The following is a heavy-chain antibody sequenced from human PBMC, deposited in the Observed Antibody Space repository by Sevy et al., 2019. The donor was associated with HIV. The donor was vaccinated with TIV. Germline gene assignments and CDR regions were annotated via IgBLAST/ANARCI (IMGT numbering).Heavy chain of an antibody. CDR2: IYYSGST. CDR1: GGSISSSSYY. Sequence: SETLSLTCTVSGGSISSSSYYWGWIRQPPGKGLEWIGSIYYSGSTYYNPSFKSRVTISVDTSKNQFSLKLSSVTAADTAVYYCAGPVVDTAMANFDYWGQGTLVTVSS. V-gene: IGHV4-39*01. CDR3: AGPVVDTAMANFDY. J-gene: IGHJ4*02. D-gene: IGHD5-18*01.